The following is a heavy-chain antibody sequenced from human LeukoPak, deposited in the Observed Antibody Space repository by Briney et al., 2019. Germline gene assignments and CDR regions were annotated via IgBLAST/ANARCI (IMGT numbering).Heavy chain of an antibody. Sequence: SVKVSCKASGGTFSSYAISWVRQAPGQGLEWMGGIIPIFGTANYAQKFLGRVTITADESTSTAYMELSSLRSEDTAVYYCASTETMVTSGYYYGMDVWGQGTMVTVSS. V-gene: IGHV1-69*13. CDR3: ASTETMVTSGYYYGMDV. CDR2: IIPIFGTA. J-gene: IGHJ6*02. D-gene: IGHD3-10*01. CDR1: GGTFSSYA.